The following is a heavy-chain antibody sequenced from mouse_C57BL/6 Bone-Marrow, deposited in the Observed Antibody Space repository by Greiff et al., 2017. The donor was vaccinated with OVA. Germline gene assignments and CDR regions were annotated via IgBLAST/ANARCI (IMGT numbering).Heavy chain of an antibody. V-gene: IGHV1-81*01. Sequence: VQLQESGAELARPGASVKLSCKASGYTFTSYGISWVKQRTGQGLEWIGEIYPRSGNTYYNEKFKGKATLTADKSSSTAYMELRSLTSEDSAVYVCARWLLLPGYFDVWGTGTTVTVSS. D-gene: IGHD1-1*01. CDR1: GYTFTSYG. J-gene: IGHJ1*03. CDR3: ARWLLLPGYFDV. CDR2: IYPRSGNT.